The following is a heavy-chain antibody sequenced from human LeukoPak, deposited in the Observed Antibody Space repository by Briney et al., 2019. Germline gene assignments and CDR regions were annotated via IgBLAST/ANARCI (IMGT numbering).Heavy chain of an antibody. V-gene: IGHV3-23*01. J-gene: IGHJ4*02. D-gene: IGHD6-19*01. Sequence: GGSLRLSCTASGFTFSSYSMNWVRQAPGKGLEWVSSNSGGSSYYADSVKGRFTISRDNSKNTLYLQMNSLRAEDTAVYYCAKDLGSSGWYIDYWGQGTLVTVSS. CDR1: GFTFSSYS. CDR2: NSGGSS. CDR3: AKDLGSSGWYIDY.